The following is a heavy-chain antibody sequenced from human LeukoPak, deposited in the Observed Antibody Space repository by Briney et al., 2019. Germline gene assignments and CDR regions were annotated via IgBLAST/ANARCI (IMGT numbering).Heavy chain of an antibody. Sequence: SETLSLTCTVSGGSISSYYWSWIRQPPGKGPEWIGYIYYSGSTNYNPSLKSRVTISVDTSKNQFSLKLSSVTAADTAVYYCARDSSGYDTLDYWGQGTLVTVSS. D-gene: IGHD5-12*01. J-gene: IGHJ4*02. CDR1: GGSISSYY. V-gene: IGHV4-59*01. CDR3: ARDSSGYDTLDY. CDR2: IYYSGST.